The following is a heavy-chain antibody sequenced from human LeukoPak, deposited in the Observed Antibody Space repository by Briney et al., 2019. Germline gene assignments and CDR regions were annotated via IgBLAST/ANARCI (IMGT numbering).Heavy chain of an antibody. J-gene: IGHJ4*02. D-gene: IGHD1-26*01. V-gene: IGHV3-23*01. CDR2: IDSDLGRT. CDR1: GFTFSDYA. Sequence: GGSLRLSCAASGFTFSDYAMTWVRQAPGRGLEWVAGIDSDLGRTHFADSMKGRFTIYRDNSKNTLYLQMNSLRAEDTAVYYCARVSYLRYYFDYWGQGTLVTVSS. CDR3: ARVSYLRYYFDY.